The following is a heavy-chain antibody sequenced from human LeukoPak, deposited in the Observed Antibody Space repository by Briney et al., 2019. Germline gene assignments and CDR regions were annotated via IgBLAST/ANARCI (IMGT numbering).Heavy chain of an antibody. CDR3: ARAASSGCFDY. D-gene: IGHD6-19*01. CDR2: ISSTM. Sequence: GGSLRLSCAASGFTFSSYSMNWVRQAPGKGLEWVSYISSTMYYADSVKGRFTISRDNAKNSVYLQMNSLRAEDTAVYYCARAASSGCFDYWGQGTLVSVSS. V-gene: IGHV3-48*01. CDR1: GFTFSSYS. J-gene: IGHJ4*02.